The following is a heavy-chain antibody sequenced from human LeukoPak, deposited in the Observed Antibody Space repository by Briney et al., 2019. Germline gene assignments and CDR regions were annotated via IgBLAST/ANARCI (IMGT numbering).Heavy chain of an antibody. CDR1: GFTFSSYA. D-gene: IGHD6-6*01. CDR2: ISYDGSNK. J-gene: IGHJ4*02. Sequence: GGSLRLSCAASGFTFSSYAMHWVRQAPGKGLEWVAVISYDGSNKYYADSVKGRFTISRDNSKNTLYLQMNSLRAEDTAVYYCAKEAVRAALNWGQGTLVTVSS. V-gene: IGHV3-30-3*01. CDR3: AKEAVRAALN.